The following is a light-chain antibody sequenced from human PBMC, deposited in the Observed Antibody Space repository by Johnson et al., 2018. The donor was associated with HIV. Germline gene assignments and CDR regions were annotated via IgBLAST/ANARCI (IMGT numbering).Light chain of an antibody. V-gene: IGLV1-51*01. CDR1: SSNIGNNY. CDR2: DNN. Sequence: QPVLTQPPSVSAAPGQKVTISCSGTSSNIGNNYVSWYQQFPGTAPKLVIYDNNKRPSGIPDRFSGSKSGTSATLGITGLQTGDEADYYCGTWDSSLSAYVFGTGTKVTVL. J-gene: IGLJ1*01. CDR3: GTWDSSLSAYV.